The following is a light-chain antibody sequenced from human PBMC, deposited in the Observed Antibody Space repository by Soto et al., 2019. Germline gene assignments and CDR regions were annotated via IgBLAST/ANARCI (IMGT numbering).Light chain of an antibody. J-gene: IGLJ3*02. CDR2: GNS. CDR1: SSNIGAGYD. Sequence: QSVLTQPPSVSGAPGQRVTISCTGSSSNIGAGYDVHWYQQLPGTAPKLLIYGNSNRPSGVPDRFSGSKSGTSASLAITGRLAEEEADYYCQSYDGSLSGGVFGGGTKVTVL. V-gene: IGLV1-40*01. CDR3: QSYDGSLSGGV.